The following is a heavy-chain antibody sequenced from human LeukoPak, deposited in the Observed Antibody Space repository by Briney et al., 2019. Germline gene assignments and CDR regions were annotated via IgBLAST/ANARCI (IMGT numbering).Heavy chain of an antibody. CDR1: GYTFTGRY. CDR2: IDPNSGVT. CDR3: ATNPNSYGPDY. Sequence: GASVKVSCKASGYTFTGRYMHWVRQAPGQGLEWMGRIDPNSGVTNLAQKFQGRVTMTRDTSVSTAYMELSGLGSDDTAVYYCATNPNSYGPDYWGQGTLVTVSS. J-gene: IGHJ4*01. V-gene: IGHV1-2*06. D-gene: IGHD5-18*01.